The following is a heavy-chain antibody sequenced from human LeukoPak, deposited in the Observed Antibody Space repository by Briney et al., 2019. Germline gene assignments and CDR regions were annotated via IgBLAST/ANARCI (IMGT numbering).Heavy chain of an antibody. CDR3: ACEAKNYYGSGSYYTDY. V-gene: IGHV3-66*01. CDR2: IYSGGST. CDR1: GFTVSSNY. D-gene: IGHD3-10*01. Sequence: GGSLRLSCAAYGFTVSSNYMSWVRQAPGKGLEWVSVIYSGGSTYYADSVKGRFTISRDNSKNTLYLQMNSLRAEDTAVYYCACEAKNYYGSGSYYTDYWGQGTLVTVSS. J-gene: IGHJ4*02.